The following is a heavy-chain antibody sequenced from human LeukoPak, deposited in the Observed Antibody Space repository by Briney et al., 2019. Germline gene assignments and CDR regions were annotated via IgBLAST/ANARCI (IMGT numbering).Heavy chain of an antibody. Sequence: PSETLSLTCTVSGGSISSYYWSWIRQPPGKGLEWIGHIYYSGSTNYNPSLKSRVTISVDTSKNQFSLKLSSVTAADTAVYYCARDSFWGAFDIWGQGTMVTVSS. D-gene: IGHD3-16*01. CDR3: ARDSFWGAFDI. CDR2: IYYSGST. CDR1: GGSISSYY. V-gene: IGHV4-59*01. J-gene: IGHJ3*02.